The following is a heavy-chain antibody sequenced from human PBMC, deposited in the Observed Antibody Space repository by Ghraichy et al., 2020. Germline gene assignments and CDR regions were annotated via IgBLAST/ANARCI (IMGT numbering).Heavy chain of an antibody. CDR3: ARDYYDSSGYYYAYEDRGY. CDR1: GGSISSSSYY. J-gene: IGHJ4*02. Sequence: SETLSLTCTVSGGSISSSSYYWGWIRQPPGKGLEWIGSIYYSGSTYYNPSLKSRVTISVDTSKNQFSLKLSSVTSADTAVYYCARDYYDSSGYYYAYEDRGYWGQGTLVTVSS. V-gene: IGHV4-39*02. CDR2: IYYSGST. D-gene: IGHD3-22*01.